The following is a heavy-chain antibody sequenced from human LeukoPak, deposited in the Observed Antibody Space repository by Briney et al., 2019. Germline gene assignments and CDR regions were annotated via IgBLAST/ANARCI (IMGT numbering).Heavy chain of an antibody. CDR1: DFTFSTYT. V-gene: IGHV3-21*01. Sequence: GGSLRLSCAASDFTFSTYTMNWVRQAPGKGLEWVSCISAGSRTIYYADSVKGRFTISRDNAKKLLFLQMNSLRAEDTAIYYCAKAPPGVTTGTAFDSWGQGTMVTVSP. D-gene: IGHD4-17*01. CDR3: AKAPPGVTTGTAFDS. J-gene: IGHJ3*02. CDR2: ISAGSRTI.